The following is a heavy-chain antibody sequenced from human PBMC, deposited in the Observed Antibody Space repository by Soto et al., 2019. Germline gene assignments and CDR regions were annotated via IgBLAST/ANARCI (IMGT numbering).Heavy chain of an antibody. CDR1: GFTFSNYS. D-gene: IGHD2-2*01. Sequence: EVQLVESGGGLVQPGGSLRLSCAASGFTFSNYSMNWVRQAPGKGLEWVSYIRSSNSIIYYADSVKGRFSISRDNAKNSLYLQMNSLRDEDTAVYYCARSRGVPFDYWGQGPLVTVSS. CDR2: IRSSNSII. V-gene: IGHV3-48*02. J-gene: IGHJ4*02. CDR3: ARSRGVPFDY.